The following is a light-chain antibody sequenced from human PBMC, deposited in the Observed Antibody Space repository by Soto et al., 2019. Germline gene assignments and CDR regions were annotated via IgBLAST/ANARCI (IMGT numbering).Light chain of an antibody. J-gene: IGLJ1*01. CDR1: SSDVGGYNY. V-gene: IGLV2-14*01. CDR2: EVS. Sequence: QSVLTQPASVSGSPGQSITISCTGTSSDVGGYNYVSWYQQHPGKAPKLMIYEVSNRPSGVSNRFSGSKSVNTASLTISGRQAEDEADYYCSSYTSSSTRVFGTGTKLTVL. CDR3: SSYTSSSTRV.